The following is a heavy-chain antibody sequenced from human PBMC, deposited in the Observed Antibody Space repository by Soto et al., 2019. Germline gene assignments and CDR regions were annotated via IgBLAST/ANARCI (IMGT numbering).Heavy chain of an antibody. CDR2: IYHSGST. CDR3: ARVDHLSGIAAAGYAFDI. Sequence: QVQLQESGPGLVKPSGTLSLTCAVSSGSISSSNWWSWVRQPPGKGLEWIGEIYHSGSTNYNPSLKSRVTISVDKSKNQFSLKLSSVTAADTAVYYCARVDHLSGIAAAGYAFDIWGQGTMVTVSS. CDR1: SGSISSSNW. D-gene: IGHD6-13*01. V-gene: IGHV4-4*02. J-gene: IGHJ3*02.